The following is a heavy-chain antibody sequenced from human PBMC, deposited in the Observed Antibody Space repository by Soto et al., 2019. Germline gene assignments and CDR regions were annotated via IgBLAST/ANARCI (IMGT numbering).Heavy chain of an antibody. Sequence: ASVKVSCKVSGYTLTELSMHWVRQAPGKGLEWMGGFDPEDGETIYAQKFQGRVTMTEDTSTDTAYMELSSLRSEDTAVYYCATGAPRGLTMVRGVTDPYLLYYMDVWGKGTTVTVSS. CDR3: ATGAPRGLTMVRGVTDPYLLYYMDV. CDR2: FDPEDGET. J-gene: IGHJ6*03. V-gene: IGHV1-24*01. D-gene: IGHD3-10*01. CDR1: GYTLTELS.